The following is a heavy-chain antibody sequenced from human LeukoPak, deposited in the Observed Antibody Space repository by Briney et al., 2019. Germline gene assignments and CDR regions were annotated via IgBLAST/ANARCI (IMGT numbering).Heavy chain of an antibody. D-gene: IGHD3-22*01. V-gene: IGHV4-34*01. Sequence: PSETLSLTCAVYGGSFSGYYWSWIRQPPGKGLEWIGEINHSGSTNYNPSLKSRVTISVDTSKNQFSLKLSSVTAADTAVYYCARGRDSSGYYFWFDTWGQGTLVTVSS. J-gene: IGHJ5*02. CDR2: INHSGST. CDR1: GGSFSGYY. CDR3: ARGRDSSGYYFWFDT.